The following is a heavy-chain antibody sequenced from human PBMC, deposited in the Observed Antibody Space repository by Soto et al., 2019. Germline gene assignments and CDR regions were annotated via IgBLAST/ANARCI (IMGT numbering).Heavy chain of an antibody. Sequence: GGSLRLSCAASGFTFSDYFMSWIRQAPGKGLEWVSYISSSSSNIYYADSVKGRFTISRDNAKNSLYLQMNSLRDEDTAVYYCARAGGGAIFGVVIREFDYWGQGTRVTVSS. CDR1: GFTFSDYF. D-gene: IGHD3-3*01. CDR3: ARAGGGAIFGVVIREFDY. CDR2: ISSSSSNI. V-gene: IGHV3-11*01. J-gene: IGHJ4*02.